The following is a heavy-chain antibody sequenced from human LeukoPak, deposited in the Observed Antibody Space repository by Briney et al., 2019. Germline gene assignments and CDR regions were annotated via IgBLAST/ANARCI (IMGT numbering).Heavy chain of an antibody. V-gene: IGHV4-39*01. CDR1: GGSISSSSYY. CDR3: ARHYRSTPDY. D-gene: IGHD2-15*01. J-gene: IGHJ4*02. Sequence: SETLSLTCTVSGGSISSSSYYWGWIRQPPGQGLEWIGSIYYSGSTYYNPSLKSRVTISVDTSKNQFSLKLSSVTAADTAVYYCARHYRSTPDYWGQGTLVTVSS. CDR2: IYYSGST.